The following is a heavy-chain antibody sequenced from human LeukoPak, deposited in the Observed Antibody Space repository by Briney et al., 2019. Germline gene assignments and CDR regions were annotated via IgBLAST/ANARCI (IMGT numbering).Heavy chain of an antibody. CDR1: GISFSTYS. V-gene: IGHV3-48*01. CDR3: AKDGLQFSEWLPPLGY. D-gene: IGHD3-3*01. J-gene: IGHJ4*02. Sequence: GGSLRLSCVASGISFSTYSMNWVRQAPGKGLEWISYISSGSNSLYYEDSVKGRFTISRDNANNSLYLQMNSLRAEDTAVYYCAKDGLQFSEWLPPLGYWGQGTLVTVSS. CDR2: ISSGSNSL.